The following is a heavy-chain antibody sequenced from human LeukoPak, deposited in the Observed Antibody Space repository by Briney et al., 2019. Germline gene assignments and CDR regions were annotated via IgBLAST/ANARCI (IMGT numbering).Heavy chain of an antibody. V-gene: IGHV3-30-3*01. D-gene: IGHD3-22*01. J-gene: IGHJ4*02. Sequence: GRSLRLSCAAPGLTFSRYAMHWVRQAPGKGLEWVSVISKDGNSVRYADSVRGRFTISRDNSKNTLYLPMNSLRAKDTAVYYCARDWDDSSGYYYFDYWGQGTLVTVSS. CDR3: ARDWDDSSGYYYFDY. CDR1: GLTFSRYA. CDR2: ISKDGNSV.